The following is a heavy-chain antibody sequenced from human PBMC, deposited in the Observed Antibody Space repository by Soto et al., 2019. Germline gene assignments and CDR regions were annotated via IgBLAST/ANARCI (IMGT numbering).Heavy chain of an antibody. CDR1: GGSFSDYY. Sequence: PSETLSLTCAVYGGSFSDYYWSWIRQPPGKGLEWIGEIHPSGVIYYNPSLNSRVTISVDTSKNQFSLRLSSVTAADTAVYDCARGQDTAKVGYWGQGTLVTVSS. CDR3: ARGQDTAKVGY. J-gene: IGHJ4*02. CDR2: IHPSGVI. V-gene: IGHV4-34*01. D-gene: IGHD5-18*01.